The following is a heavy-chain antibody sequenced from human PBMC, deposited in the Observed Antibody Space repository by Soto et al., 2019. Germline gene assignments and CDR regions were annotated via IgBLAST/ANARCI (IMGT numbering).Heavy chain of an antibody. Sequence: SETLSLTCTVSGGSISSGGYYWSWIRQHPGKGLEWIGYIYYSGSTYYNPSLKSRVTISVDTSKNQFSLKLSSVTAADTAVYYCARVPHGARGWFDPWGQGTLVTVSS. CDR1: GGSISSGGYY. CDR3: ARVPHGARGWFDP. CDR2: IYYSGST. D-gene: IGHD1-26*01. V-gene: IGHV4-31*03. J-gene: IGHJ5*02.